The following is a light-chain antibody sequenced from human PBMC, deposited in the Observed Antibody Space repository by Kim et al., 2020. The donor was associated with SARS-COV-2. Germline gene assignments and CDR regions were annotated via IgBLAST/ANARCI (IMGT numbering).Light chain of an antibody. CDR2: QDN. CDR1: KLGDKY. V-gene: IGLV3-1*01. Sequence: SYELTQPPSVSVSPGRTASVTCSGDKLGDKYASWYQQRPGQPPVLVIYQDNKRPSGIPDRFSGSNSGNTATLTITETQAVDEADYYCQAWDSGFAVFGGG. J-gene: IGLJ3*02. CDR3: QAWDSGFAV.